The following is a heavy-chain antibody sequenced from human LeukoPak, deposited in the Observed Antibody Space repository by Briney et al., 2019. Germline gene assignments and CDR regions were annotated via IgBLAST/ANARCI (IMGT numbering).Heavy chain of an antibody. D-gene: IGHD3-10*01. Sequence: PSETLSLTCTVSGGSISSYYWSWIRQPPGKGLEWIGYIYYSGSTNYNPSLKSRVTISVDTSKNQFSLKLSSLTAADTAVYYCARVSGITIDYWGQGTLVTVSS. J-gene: IGHJ4*02. CDR3: ARVSGITIDY. CDR1: GGSISSYY. V-gene: IGHV4-59*13. CDR2: IYYSGST.